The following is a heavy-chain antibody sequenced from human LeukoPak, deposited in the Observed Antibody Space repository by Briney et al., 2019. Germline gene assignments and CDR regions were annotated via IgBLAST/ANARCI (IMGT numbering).Heavy chain of an antibody. CDR1: GGSISSYY. D-gene: IGHD7-27*01. J-gene: IGHJ4*02. Sequence: SETLSLTCTVSGGSISSYYWSWIRQPPGKGLEWIGYIYYSGGTNYNPSLKSRVTISVDTSKNQFSLRLSSVTAADTAVYYCARKTGDLYYFDYWGQGTLVTVSS. CDR3: ARKTGDLYYFDY. V-gene: IGHV4-59*01. CDR2: IYYSGGT.